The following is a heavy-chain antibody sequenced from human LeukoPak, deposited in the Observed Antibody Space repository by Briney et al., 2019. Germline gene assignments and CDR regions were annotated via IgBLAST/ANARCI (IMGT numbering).Heavy chain of an antibody. J-gene: IGHJ6*02. CDR3: ARERAELLWFGEYYYYGMDV. Sequence: GGSLRLSCAASGFTVSSNYMSWVRQAPGKGLEWVSVIYSGGSTYYADSVKGRFTISGDNSKNTLYLQMNSLRAEDTAVYYCARERAELLWFGEYYYYGMDVWGQGTTVTVSS. V-gene: IGHV3-53*01. D-gene: IGHD3-10*01. CDR1: GFTVSSNY. CDR2: IYSGGST.